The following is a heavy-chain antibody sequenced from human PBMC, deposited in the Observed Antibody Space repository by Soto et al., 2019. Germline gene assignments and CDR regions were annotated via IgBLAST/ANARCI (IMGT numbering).Heavy chain of an antibody. CDR3: AQSRVFDRFDP. J-gene: IGHJ5*02. CDR1: GFSLSTSEVG. Sequence: SGPTLVNPTQTLTLTCTFSGFSLSTSEVGVGWFRQPPGKALEWLALLFWIDDERYNPSLKRRLTITKDISKNQVVLTMTNMDPMDTATYYCAQSRVFDRFDPWGQGTLVTVSS. CDR2: LFWIDDE. V-gene: IGHV2-5*01. D-gene: IGHD6-13*01.